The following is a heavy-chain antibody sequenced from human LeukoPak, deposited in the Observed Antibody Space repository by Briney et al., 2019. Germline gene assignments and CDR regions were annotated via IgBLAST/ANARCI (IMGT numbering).Heavy chain of an antibody. J-gene: IGHJ4*02. CDR3: ARDNDLLRYFDWPLDY. D-gene: IGHD3-9*01. V-gene: IGHV3-21*01. Sequence: GGSLRLSCVASGFTFSTFAMNWVRQAPGKGLEWVSSISSSSSYIYYTDSVKGRFTTSRDNAKNSLYLQMNSLRAEDTAVYYCARDNDLLRYFDWPLDYWGQGTLVTVSS. CDR1: GFTFSTFA. CDR2: ISSSSSYI.